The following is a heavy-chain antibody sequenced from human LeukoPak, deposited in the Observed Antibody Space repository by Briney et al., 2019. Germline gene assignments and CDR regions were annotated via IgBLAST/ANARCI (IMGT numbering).Heavy chain of an antibody. Sequence: PSETLSLTCTVSGGSISSGDYYWSWIRQPPGKGLEWIGYIYYSGSTYYNPSLKSRVTISVDTSKNQFSLKLSSVTAADTAVYYCARGNGFRGSPPIVVPAAPYYYYYYGMDVWGQGTTVTVSS. CDR2: IYYSGST. CDR1: GGSISSGDYY. D-gene: IGHD2-2*01. J-gene: IGHJ6*02. CDR3: ARGNGFRGSPPIVVPAAPYYYYYYGMDV. V-gene: IGHV4-30-4*01.